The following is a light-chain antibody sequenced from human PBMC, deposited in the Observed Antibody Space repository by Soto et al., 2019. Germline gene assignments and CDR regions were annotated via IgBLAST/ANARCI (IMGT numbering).Light chain of an antibody. CDR2: DVS. Sequence: QSVLTQPASVSGSPGRSITISCTGTSSDVGGYNYVSWYQQHPGKDPKLMIYDVSNRPSGVSNRFSGSKSGNTASLTISGLQVEDEADYYCGSYTSSSTGGVFGGGTKITVL. CDR1: SSDVGGYNY. V-gene: IGLV2-14*01. J-gene: IGLJ2*01. CDR3: GSYTSSSTGGV.